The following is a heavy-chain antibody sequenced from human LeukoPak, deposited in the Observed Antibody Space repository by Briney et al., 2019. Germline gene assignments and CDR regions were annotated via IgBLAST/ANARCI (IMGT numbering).Heavy chain of an antibody. CDR1: GGSISSYY. V-gene: IGHV4-59*12. CDR3: ARDLPYYYDSSGYYYDY. Sequence: SETLSLTCTVSGGSISSYYWSWIRQPPGKGLEWIGYISYSGSTNYNPSLKSRVTISVDTSKNQFSLKLSSVTAADTAVYYCARDLPYYYDSSGYYYDYWGQGTLVTVSS. J-gene: IGHJ4*02. CDR2: ISYSGST. D-gene: IGHD3-22*01.